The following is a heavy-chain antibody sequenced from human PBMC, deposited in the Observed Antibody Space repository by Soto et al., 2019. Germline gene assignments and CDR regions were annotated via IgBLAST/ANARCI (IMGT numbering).Heavy chain of an antibody. V-gene: IGHV1-69*13. D-gene: IGHD6-13*01. CDR1: GGTFSRHA. Sequence: SVKLSCKTSGGTFSRHAINWVRQAPGQGLEWMGGIIPMFGTTNYAQKFKGRVTISADESTSTAYMELSSLRSEDAAVYYCARAAIHGSSWYFWVDPWGQGTLVTVSS. CDR3: ARAAIHGSSWYFWVDP. CDR2: IIPMFGTT. J-gene: IGHJ5*02.